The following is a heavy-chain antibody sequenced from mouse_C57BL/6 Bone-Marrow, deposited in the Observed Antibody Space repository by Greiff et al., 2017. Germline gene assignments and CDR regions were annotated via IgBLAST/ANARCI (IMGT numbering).Heavy chain of an antibody. CDR3: ARIYYCGLFDY. V-gene: IGHV5-4*03. J-gene: IGHJ2*01. Sequence: EVKLVESGGGLVKPGGSLKLSCAASGFTISSYAMSWVRQTPEKRLEWVATISDGGSYTYYPDNVKGRFTISRDNAKNNLYLQMSHLKAEDTAMYYCARIYYCGLFDYWGQGTTLTVSS. D-gene: IGHD1-1*01. CDR1: GFTISSYA. CDR2: ISDGGSYT.